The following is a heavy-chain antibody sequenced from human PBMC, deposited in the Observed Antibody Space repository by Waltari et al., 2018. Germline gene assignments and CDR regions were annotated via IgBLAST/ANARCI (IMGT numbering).Heavy chain of an antibody. CDR3: ARDCNYYDSSGYSWFDP. J-gene: IGHJ5*02. Sequence: QVQLQESGPGLVKPSETLSLTCAVSGYSISSGYYWGWIRQPPGKGLEWIGSIYHSGSTYSTPSLKSLVTISVDTSKNQFSLKLSSVTAADTAVYYCARDCNYYDSSGYSWFDPWGQGTLVTVSS. CDR2: IYHSGST. V-gene: IGHV4-38-2*02. CDR1: GYSISSGYY. D-gene: IGHD3-22*01.